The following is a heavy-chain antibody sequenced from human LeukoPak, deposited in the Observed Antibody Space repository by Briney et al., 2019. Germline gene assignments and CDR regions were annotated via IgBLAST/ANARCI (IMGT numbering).Heavy chain of an antibody. D-gene: IGHD6-19*01. CDR3: ARVGALAVVDY. CDR2: IYYSGST. V-gene: IGHV4-39*07. CDR1: GGSISSSSYY. Sequence: PSETLSLTCTVSGGSISSSSYYWGWIRQPPGKGLEWIGSIYYSGSTYYNPSLKSRVTISVDTSKNQFSLKLSSVTAADTAVYYCARVGALAVVDYWGQGTLVTVSS. J-gene: IGHJ4*02.